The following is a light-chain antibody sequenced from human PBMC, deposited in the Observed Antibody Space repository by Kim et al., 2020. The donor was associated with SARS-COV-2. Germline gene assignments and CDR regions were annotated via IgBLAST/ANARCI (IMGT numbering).Light chain of an antibody. V-gene: IGKV1-5*03. CDR2: KAS. J-gene: IGKJ1*01. Sequence: DIQMTQSPSTLSASVGDGVTITCRASQSTSRWLAWYQQKPGKAPKLLIYKASSLESGVPSRFSGSGSGTEFTLTISSLQPDDFATYYCQQYGSYWTFGQGTKVEIK. CDR1: QSTSRW. CDR3: QQYGSYWT.